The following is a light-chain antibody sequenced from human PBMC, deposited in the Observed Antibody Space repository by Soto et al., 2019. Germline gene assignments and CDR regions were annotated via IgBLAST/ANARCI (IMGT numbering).Light chain of an antibody. CDR3: QQYGSSSWT. J-gene: IGKJ1*01. CDR2: GAY. Sequence: VLTQSPGTLSLSPGERATLSCRASQSVTSNSLAWYQQKPGQAPRLLIYGAYNRATGIPDRFSGSGSGTDFTLTISRLEPEDFAVYYCQQYGSSSWTFGQGTKVDIK. CDR1: QSVTSNS. V-gene: IGKV3-20*01.